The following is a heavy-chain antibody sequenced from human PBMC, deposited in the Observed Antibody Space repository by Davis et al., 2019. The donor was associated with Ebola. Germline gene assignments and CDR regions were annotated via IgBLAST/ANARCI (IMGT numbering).Heavy chain of an antibody. V-gene: IGHV3-30*03. J-gene: IGHJ6*03. CDR1: GFTFSSYD. CDR2: ISYDGSNK. Sequence: GESLKISCAASGFTFSSYDMHWVRQAPGKGLEWVAVISYDGSNKYYADSVKGRFTISRDNSKTTLYLQMNSLRAEDTAVYYCARTRFTMIVVLRGSMDVWGKGTTVTVSS. D-gene: IGHD3-22*01. CDR3: ARTRFTMIVVLRGSMDV.